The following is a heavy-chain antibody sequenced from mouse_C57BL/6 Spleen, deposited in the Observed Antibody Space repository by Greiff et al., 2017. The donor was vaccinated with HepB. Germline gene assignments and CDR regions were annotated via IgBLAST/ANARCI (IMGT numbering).Heavy chain of an antibody. J-gene: IGHJ2*01. CDR3: AREVTTQYFDY. V-gene: IGHV5-16*01. D-gene: IGHD1-1*01. CDR2: INYDGSST. CDR1: GFTFSDYY. Sequence: EVQLVESEGGLVQPGSSMKLSCTASGFTFSDYYMAWVRQVPEKGLEWVANINYDGSSTYYLDSLKSRFIISRDNAKNILYLQMSSLKSEDTATYYCAREVTTQYFDYWGQGTTLTVSS.